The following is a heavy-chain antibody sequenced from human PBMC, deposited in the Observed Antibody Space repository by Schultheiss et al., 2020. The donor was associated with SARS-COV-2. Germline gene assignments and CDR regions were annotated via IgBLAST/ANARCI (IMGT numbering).Heavy chain of an antibody. Sequence: GGSLRLSCAASGFTVSSNYMSWVRQAPGKGLEWVSYISSSGSTIYYADSVKGRFTISRDNAKNSLYLQMNSLRAEDTAVYYCAREPRIAARPNYYYYYGMDVWGQGTTVTVSS. V-gene: IGHV3-11*01. CDR3: AREPRIAARPNYYYYYGMDV. D-gene: IGHD6-6*01. CDR2: ISSSGSTI. CDR1: GFTVSSNY. J-gene: IGHJ6*02.